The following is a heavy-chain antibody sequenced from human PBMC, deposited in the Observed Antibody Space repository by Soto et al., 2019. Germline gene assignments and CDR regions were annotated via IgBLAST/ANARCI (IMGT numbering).Heavy chain of an antibody. CDR1: GGSISSSSYY. CDR3: ARRGSTRYYYYGMDV. D-gene: IGHD2-2*01. CDR2: IYYSGST. J-gene: IGHJ6*02. Sequence: SETLSLTCTVSGGSISSSSYYWGWIRQPPGKGLEWIGSIYYSGSTYYNPSLKSRVTISVDTSKNQFSLKLSSVTAADTAVYYCARRGSTRYYYYGMDVWGQGTTVTVSS. V-gene: IGHV4-39*01.